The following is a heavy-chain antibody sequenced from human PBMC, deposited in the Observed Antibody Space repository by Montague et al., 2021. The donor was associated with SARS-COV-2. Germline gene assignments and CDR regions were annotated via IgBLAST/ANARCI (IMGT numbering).Heavy chain of an antibody. CDR3: ARYYVSGNYGLDL. CDR1: GFTLSSYW. Sequence: SLRLSCAASGFTLSSYWMHWVRQAPGKGLVWVSRINSDGSNTNYADSVKGRFTISRDNAKNTLYLQMISLRAEDTAVYYCARYYVSGNYGLDLWGQGTMVTVSS. J-gene: IGHJ3*01. V-gene: IGHV3-74*01. CDR2: INSDGSNT. D-gene: IGHD3-16*01.